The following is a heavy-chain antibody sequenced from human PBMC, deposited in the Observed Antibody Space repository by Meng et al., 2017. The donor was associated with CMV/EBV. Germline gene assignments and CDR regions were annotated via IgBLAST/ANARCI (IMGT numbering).Heavy chain of an antibody. CDR2: ISSSGSTT. V-gene: IGHV3-48*03. D-gene: IGHD1-26*01. CDR3: ARVGDLAHYFDY. Sequence: GGSLRLSCVASGFIFSRYEMNWVRQAPGKGLEWLSYISSSGSTTYYADSVKGRFTISRDDAKNSLSLQMNSLRADDTAVYYCARVGDLAHYFDYWGQGTLVTVSS. J-gene: IGHJ4*02. CDR1: GFIFSRYE.